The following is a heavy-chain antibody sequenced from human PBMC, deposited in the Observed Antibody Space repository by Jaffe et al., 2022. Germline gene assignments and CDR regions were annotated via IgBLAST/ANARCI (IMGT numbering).Heavy chain of an antibody. CDR3: ARMIESPRVSDGYYFDY. D-gene: IGHD5-12*01. J-gene: IGHJ4*02. V-gene: IGHV2-70*20. CDR1: GFSLSTSGMC. CDR2: IDWDDDK. Sequence: QVTLRESGPALVKPTQTLTLTCTFSGFSLSTSGMCVSWVRQPPGKALEWLALIDWDDDKYYSTSLKTRLTISKDTSKNQVVLTMTNMDPVDTATYYCARMIESPRVSDGYYFDYWGQGTLVTVSS.